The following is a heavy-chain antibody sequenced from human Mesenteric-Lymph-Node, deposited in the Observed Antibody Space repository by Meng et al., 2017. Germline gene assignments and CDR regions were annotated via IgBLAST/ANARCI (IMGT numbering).Heavy chain of an antibody. CDR2: IYHSGST. Sequence: GSLRLSCTVSGGSISSYYWGWIRQPPGKGLEWIGSIYHSGSTYYNPSLKSRVTISVDTSKNQFSLKLSSVTAADTAVYYCARATDYWGQGTLVTVSS. J-gene: IGHJ4*02. CDR1: GGSISSYY. V-gene: IGHV4-38-2*02. CDR3: ARATDY.